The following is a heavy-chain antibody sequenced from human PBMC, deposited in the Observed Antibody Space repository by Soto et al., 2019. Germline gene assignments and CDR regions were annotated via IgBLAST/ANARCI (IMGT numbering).Heavy chain of an antibody. Sequence: QVQLVQSGAEVKKPGASVKVSCKASGYIFTSFAISWVRQAPGQGLEWMGWISADNGNTNYAQKLQGRVTMTTDTXXSTAYMELRSLRSDDTAVYYCAIIRNYYDSSGYLYWGQGTLVTVSS. D-gene: IGHD3-22*01. J-gene: IGHJ4*02. CDR2: ISADNGNT. V-gene: IGHV1-18*01. CDR3: AIIRNYYDSSGYLY. CDR1: GYIFTSFA.